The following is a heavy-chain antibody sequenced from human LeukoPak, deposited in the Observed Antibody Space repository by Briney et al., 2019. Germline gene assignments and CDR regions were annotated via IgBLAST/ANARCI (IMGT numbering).Heavy chain of an antibody. V-gene: IGHV3-11*01. Sequence: PGGSLRLSREASEFTFSDYYMSWIRQAPGKGLEWISHISSSGLTVFYADSVKGRFTITRDNGKKSLDLQMNSLRADDTAIYYCARVDRRLQLDYWFFDLWGRGTLVSVSS. CDR2: ISSSGLTV. J-gene: IGHJ2*01. D-gene: IGHD1-1*01. CDR1: EFTFSDYY. CDR3: ARVDRRLQLDYWFFDL.